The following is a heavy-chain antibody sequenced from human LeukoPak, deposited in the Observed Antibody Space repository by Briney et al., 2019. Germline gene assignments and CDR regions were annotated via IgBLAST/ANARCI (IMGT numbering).Heavy chain of an antibody. Sequence: ASVKVSCKASGHTFTGYYMHWVRQAPGQGLEWMGWINPNSGGTNYAQKFQGRVTMTRDTSISTACMELSRLRSDDTAVYYCARGGDYGDIANDYWGQGTLVTVSS. V-gene: IGHV1-2*02. D-gene: IGHD4-17*01. CDR1: GHTFTGYY. CDR2: INPNSGGT. CDR3: ARGGDYGDIANDY. J-gene: IGHJ4*02.